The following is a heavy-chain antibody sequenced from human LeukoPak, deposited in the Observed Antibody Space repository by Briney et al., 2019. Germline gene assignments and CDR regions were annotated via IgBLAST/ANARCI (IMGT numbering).Heavy chain of an antibody. V-gene: IGHV3-30*04. D-gene: IGHD2-21*02. CDR2: ISYDGSNK. Sequence: GGSLRLSCVASGFTFSSYAMNWVRQAPGKGLEWVAVISYDGSNKYYADSVKGRFTISRDNSKNTLYLQMNSLRAEDTAVYYCATVVTAIQHDAFDIWGQGTMVTVSS. CDR1: GFTFSSYA. J-gene: IGHJ3*02. CDR3: ATVVTAIQHDAFDI.